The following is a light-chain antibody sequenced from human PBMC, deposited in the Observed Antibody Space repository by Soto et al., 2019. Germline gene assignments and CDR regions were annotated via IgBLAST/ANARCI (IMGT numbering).Light chain of an antibody. Sequence: QSVLTQPPSASGTPGQRVTISCSGSISNIGSSTVNCYQQLPGTTPKLLIYSNNQRPSAGPDRFSGSKSATSSSLAISGRQPEDEADYYCAAWYDSMNGQVFGTGTKVTVL. V-gene: IGLV1-44*01. J-gene: IGLJ1*01. CDR3: AAWYDSMNGQV. CDR2: SNN. CDR1: ISNIGSST.